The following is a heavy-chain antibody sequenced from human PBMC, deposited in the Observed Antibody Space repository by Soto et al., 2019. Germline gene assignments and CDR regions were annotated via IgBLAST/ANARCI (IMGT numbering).Heavy chain of an antibody. D-gene: IGHD3-22*01. CDR2: INSGGGST. CDR1: GYTFSSSH. J-gene: IGHJ4*02. CDR3: ATHDSSGYYRDFDF. V-gene: IGHV1-46*01. Sequence: GASVKVSCKASGYTFSSSHIHWVRQAHGQGLEWMGIINSGGGSTRYAQKFQDRVTMTRDTSTSTVYMELSSLRSEDTAVYYCATHDSSGYYRDFDFWGQGTLVTVSS.